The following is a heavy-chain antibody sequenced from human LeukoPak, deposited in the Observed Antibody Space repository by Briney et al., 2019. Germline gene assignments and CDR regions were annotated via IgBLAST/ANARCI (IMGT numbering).Heavy chain of an antibody. J-gene: IGHJ4*02. CDR1: GFTFSRYE. CDR2: INHDGTIR. Sequence: PGVSLRLSCAPSGFTFSRYEMLCVRHSPGKGLVWVSNINHDGTIRHSADSVRGRFTISRDIATLYLQMNSLGAEDPAVYYCARDVFSLGDSWGQGTLVTVSS. V-gene: IGHV3-74*01. D-gene: IGHD2/OR15-2a*01. CDR3: ARDVFSLGDS.